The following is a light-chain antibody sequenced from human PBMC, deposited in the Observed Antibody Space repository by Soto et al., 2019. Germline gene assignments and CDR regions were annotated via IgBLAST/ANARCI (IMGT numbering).Light chain of an antibody. CDR1: QGFRSD. V-gene: IGKV3D-15*03. Sequence: EIVMTQSPATLSVSPGERATLSCRASQGFRSDLAGYQQKPGQAPRLLIYDASIRATDIPARFSGSGSGTEFALTISILQSEDVAVYYCQQYKNWPRTFGQGTKVEIK. CDR3: QQYKNWPRT. CDR2: DAS. J-gene: IGKJ1*01.